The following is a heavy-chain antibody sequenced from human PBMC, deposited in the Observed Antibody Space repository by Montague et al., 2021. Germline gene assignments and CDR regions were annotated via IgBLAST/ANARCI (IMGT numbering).Heavy chain of an antibody. CDR1: SGSSGCHY. CDR3: ARRGGTMVRRVKGYMDV. CDR2: VNHNGRD. D-gene: IGHD3-10*01. Sequence: SETLSLTCAASSGSSGCHYSPWLRSTPGDAAARGCLVNHNGRDHFNPSLNRRVTITVDTFKNQYSLKLSSVTAADTSVYYCARRGGTMVRRVKGYMDVWGNAATVTLSS. V-gene: IGHV4-34*01. J-gene: IGHJ6*03.